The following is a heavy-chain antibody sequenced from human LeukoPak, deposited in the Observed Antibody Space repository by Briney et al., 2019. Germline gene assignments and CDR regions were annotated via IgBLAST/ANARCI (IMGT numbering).Heavy chain of an antibody. V-gene: IGHV3-66*01. CDR2: LNSGGNT. CDR1: GFTVSSNY. D-gene: IGHD6-19*01. Sequence: GGSLRLSCAASGFTVSSNYMSWVRQAPGKGLEWVSSLNSGGNTYYADSVKDRFTISRDNSQNTVYLQMSSLRAEDTAVYYCARLRYSSGPLGFWGQGTLVTVSS. CDR3: ARLRYSSGPLGF. J-gene: IGHJ4*02.